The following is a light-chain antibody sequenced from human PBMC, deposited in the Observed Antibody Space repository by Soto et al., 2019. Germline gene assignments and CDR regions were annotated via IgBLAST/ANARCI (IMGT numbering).Light chain of an antibody. Sequence: ILLTPSPGTLSLSPGETASLSCRASQSVSSAYLGWFQQKPGQAPRLLIFATSSKATGVPDRFSGSGSGTDFSLTISGVEPEDFAVYYCQQYDSSSGTFGQGTKVDIK. CDR2: ATS. J-gene: IGKJ1*01. V-gene: IGKV3-20*01. CDR3: QQYDSSSGT. CDR1: QSVSSAY.